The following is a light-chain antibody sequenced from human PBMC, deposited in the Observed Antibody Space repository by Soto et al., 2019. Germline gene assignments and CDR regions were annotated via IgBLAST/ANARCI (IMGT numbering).Light chain of an antibody. J-gene: IGKJ1*01. CDR3: QQYKTWLT. CDR2: GAT. Sequence: EIVMTQSPGTLSVSPGARVTLSCRASQSVSSHLAWYQQKPGQAPRLIIYGATTRATGIPAKFSGSGSGTEFSLTISRLQSEDFALYYCQQYKTWLTFGQETKVDIK. CDR1: QSVSSH. V-gene: IGKV3-15*01.